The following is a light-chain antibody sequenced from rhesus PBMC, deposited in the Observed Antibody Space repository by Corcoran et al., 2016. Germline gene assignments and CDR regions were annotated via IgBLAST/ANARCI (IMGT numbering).Light chain of an antibody. CDR3: MEGTQLRT. J-gene: IGKJ4*01. V-gene: IGKV2-90*01. CDR1: QSLLHCAGYTY. Sequence: DIVMTQTPLSLPVTLGEPASISCRSSQSLLHCAGYTYLDWFLLMPGQSQQLLIFLVSKRASGVPDRCSGSGSGNDFTLKISRVEAEGVGVNCCMEGTQLRTFGEGTKVEIK. CDR2: LVS.